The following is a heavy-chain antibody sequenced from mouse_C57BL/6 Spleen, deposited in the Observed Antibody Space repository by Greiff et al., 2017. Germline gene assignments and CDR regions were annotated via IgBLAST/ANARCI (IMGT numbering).Heavy chain of an antibody. V-gene: IGHV1-69*01. CDR3: ARRGFAY. Sequence: QVQLQQPGAELVMPGASVKLSCKASGYTFTSYWMHWVKQRPGQGLEWIGGIDPSDSYTNYNQKFKGKSTLTVDKSSSTAYMQLSSLTSEDSAVYYCARRGFAYWGQGTLVTVSA. CDR1: GYTFTSYW. CDR2: IDPSDSYT. J-gene: IGHJ3*01.